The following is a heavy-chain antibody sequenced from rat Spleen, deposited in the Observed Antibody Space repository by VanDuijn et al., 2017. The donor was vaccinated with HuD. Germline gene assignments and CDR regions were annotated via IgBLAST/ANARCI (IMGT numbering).Heavy chain of an antibody. V-gene: IGHV5-7*01. D-gene: IGHD4-6*01. CDR3: ASDWGY. Sequence: EVQMVESGGGLVQPGRSLKLSCAASGFTFSDYNMAWVRQAPKKGLEWVANISYGDSSGHSSSYYRDAVKGRFTVSRDKAKSTLSLQMDSLRSEETATYDFASDWGYWGQGFMVTVSS. J-gene: IGHJ2*01. CDR2: ISYGDSSGHSSS. CDR1: GFTFSDYN.